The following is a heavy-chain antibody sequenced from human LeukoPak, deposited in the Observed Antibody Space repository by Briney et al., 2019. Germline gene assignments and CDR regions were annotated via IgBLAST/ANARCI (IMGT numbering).Heavy chain of an antibody. CDR3: ARGPRLPPYYYGMDV. CDR2: IYSGSST. V-gene: IGHV3-66*01. Sequence: GGSLRLSRAASGFTLSSNYMSWVPPPPGRGLEWVSGIYSGSSTYSAVSVKAIFTISRDNSKNSLYLQMNRLRAEDTAVYYCARGPRLPPYYYGMDVWGQGTTVTVSS. CDR1: GFTLSSNY. D-gene: IGHD5-18*01. J-gene: IGHJ6*02.